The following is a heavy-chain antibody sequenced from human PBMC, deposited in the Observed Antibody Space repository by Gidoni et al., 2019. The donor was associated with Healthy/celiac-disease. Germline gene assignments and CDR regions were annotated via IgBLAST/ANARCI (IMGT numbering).Heavy chain of an antibody. V-gene: IGHV4-39*01. CDR1: GGSISSSGYY. D-gene: IGHD5-18*01. CDR2: IYYSGST. J-gene: IGHJ4*02. CDR3: ARRGYSYLFDY. Sequence: QLQLQESGPGLVKPSETLSLTCTVSGGSISSSGYYWGWIRQPPGKGLEWIGSIYYSGSTYYNPSLKSRVTISVDTSKNQFSLKLSSVTAADTAVYYCARRGYSYLFDYWGQGTLVTVSS.